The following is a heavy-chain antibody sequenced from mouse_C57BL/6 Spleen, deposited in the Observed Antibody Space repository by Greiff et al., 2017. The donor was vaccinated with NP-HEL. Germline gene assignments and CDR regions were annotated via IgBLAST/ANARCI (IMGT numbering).Heavy chain of an antibody. V-gene: IGHV5-17*01. CDR3: ARQYYDYDYYFDY. CDR1: GFTFSDYG. CDR2: ISSGSSTI. J-gene: IGHJ2*01. Sequence: EVNVVESGGGLVKPGGSLKLSCAASGFTFSDYGMHWVRQAPEKGLEWVAYISSGSSTIYYADTVKGRFTISRDNAKNTLFLQMTSLRSEDTAMYYCARQYYDYDYYFDYWGQGTTLTVSS. D-gene: IGHD2-4*01.